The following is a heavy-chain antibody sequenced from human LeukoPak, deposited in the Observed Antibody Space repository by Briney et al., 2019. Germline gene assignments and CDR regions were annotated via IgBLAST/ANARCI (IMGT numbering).Heavy chain of an antibody. D-gene: IGHD6-19*01. CDR2: VYNGGLT. J-gene: IGHJ6*02. V-gene: IGHV3-66*01. CDR3: VRDRWPGLGDF. CDR1: GFTVSDNY. Sequence: GGSLRLSCAASGFTVSDNYMSWVRQAPGKGLEWVSTVYNGGLTYYADPVKGRFTISRDNSKNTLYLQMSGLRAEDTAVYYCVRDRWPGLGDFWGQGTTVTVSS.